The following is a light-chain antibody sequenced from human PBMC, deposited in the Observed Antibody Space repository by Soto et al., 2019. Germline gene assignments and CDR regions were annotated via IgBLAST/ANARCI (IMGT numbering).Light chain of an antibody. V-gene: IGLV2-23*02. CDR2: EVS. CDR1: SRDVGSYNL. J-gene: IGLJ2*01. Sequence: QSVLTQPASVSGSPEQSITISCTGTSRDVGSYNLVSWYQQHPGKVPKLMIYEVSKRPSGVSNRCSGSKFGNTASLTISGLQAEDEADDYCCSYAGSGIVIFGGGTKVTVL. CDR3: CSYAGSGIVI.